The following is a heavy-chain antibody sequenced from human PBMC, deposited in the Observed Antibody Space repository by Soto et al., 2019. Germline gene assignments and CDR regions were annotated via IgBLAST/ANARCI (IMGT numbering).Heavy chain of an antibody. CDR2: IYYSGST. V-gene: IGHV4-59*01. J-gene: IGHJ6*02. CDR3: ARQVGTTGYYYYGIDV. D-gene: IGHD1-26*01. CDR1: GGSISSYY. Sequence: LSLTFSVSGGSISSYYWSWIRQPPGKGLEWIGYIYYSGSTNYNPSLRGRVTISLDTSRNQFSLNLSSVSAADTAVYYCARQVGTTGYYYYGIDVWGQGTTVTVSS.